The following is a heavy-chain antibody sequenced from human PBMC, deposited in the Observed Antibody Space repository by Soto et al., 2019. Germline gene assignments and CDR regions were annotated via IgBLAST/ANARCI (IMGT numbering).Heavy chain of an antibody. D-gene: IGHD2-2*01. Sequence: QVQLVPSGAEVKKPGASVKVSCKASGYTFTSYGISWVRQAPGQGLEWMGWISAYNGTTNSAQKLQGRVTMTTDTSTSTAYMELRSLRADDTAVYYWARDRVCSSTSCYDAWFDPWGQGTLVTVSS. V-gene: IGHV1-18*01. CDR1: GYTFTSYG. CDR3: ARDRVCSSTSCYDAWFDP. J-gene: IGHJ5*02. CDR2: ISAYNGTT.